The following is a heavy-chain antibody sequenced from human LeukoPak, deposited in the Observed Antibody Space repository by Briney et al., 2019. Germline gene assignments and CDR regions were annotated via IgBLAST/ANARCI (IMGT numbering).Heavy chain of an antibody. CDR2: ISTSSSYI. J-gene: IGHJ4*02. CDR1: GFTLSSYS. Sequence: GSLRLSCAASGFTLSSYSMNWVRQTPGKGLEWVSSISTSSSYIYYADSVKGRFTISRDNARKSVSLQMNRLRAEDTAVYYCAKADYYGSGSYAYYFDYWGQGTLVTVSS. CDR3: AKADYYGSGSYAYYFDY. V-gene: IGHV3-21*04. D-gene: IGHD3-10*01.